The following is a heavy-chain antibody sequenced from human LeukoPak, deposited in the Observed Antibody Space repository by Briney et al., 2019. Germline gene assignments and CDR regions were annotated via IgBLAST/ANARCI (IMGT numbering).Heavy chain of an antibody. Sequence: ASVKVSCKASGYTFTSYGISWVRQAPGQGLEWMGWISAYNGNTNYEQKLQGRVTMTTDTSTSTAYMELRSLRSDDTAVYYCARGEPDTAMVPGNYWGQGTLVTVSS. CDR2: ISAYNGNT. CDR1: GYTFTSYG. D-gene: IGHD5-18*01. J-gene: IGHJ4*02. CDR3: ARGEPDTAMVPGNY. V-gene: IGHV1-18*04.